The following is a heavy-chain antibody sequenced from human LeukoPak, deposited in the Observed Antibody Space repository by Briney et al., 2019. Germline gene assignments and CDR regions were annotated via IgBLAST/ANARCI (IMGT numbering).Heavy chain of an antibody. CDR1: GFTFSSYS. J-gene: IGHJ4*02. V-gene: IGHV3-21*01. Sequence: GGSLRLSCAASGFTFSSYSMNWVRQAPGTGLEWVSSMSRSSNYIYYADSVKGRFTTSRDNSKNTLYLQMNSLRTEDTAVYSCARGPPMYSYGSSAYHYDYFEYWGQGTLVTVSS. CDR2: MSRSSNYI. CDR3: ARGPPMYSYGSSAYHYDYFEY. D-gene: IGHD3-22*01.